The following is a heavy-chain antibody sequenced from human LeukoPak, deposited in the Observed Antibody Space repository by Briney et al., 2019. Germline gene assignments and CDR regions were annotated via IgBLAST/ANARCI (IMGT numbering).Heavy chain of an antibody. V-gene: IGHV3-7*05. CDR3: ARDCGSDCSQAFDI. CDR1: GFTFSNYW. CDR2: IKQDATQK. D-gene: IGHD2-21*02. J-gene: IGHJ3*02. Sequence: GGSLRLSCAASGFTFSNYWMIGVRQAPGKGLEWVADIKQDATQKYYVDSVEGRFTISRDNAKNSLYLQMNSLRVEDTAVYYCARDCGSDCSQAFDIWGQGTMVTVSS.